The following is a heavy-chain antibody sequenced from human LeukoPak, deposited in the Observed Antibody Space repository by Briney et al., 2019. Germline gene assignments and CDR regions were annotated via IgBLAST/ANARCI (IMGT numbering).Heavy chain of an antibody. Sequence: ASVKVSCKASGYTFTGYYMHWVRQAPGQGLEWMGWINPNSGGTNYAQKFQGRVTMTRDTSISTAYMELSRLRSDDTAVYYCARPVDVVGATLGYNWFDPWGQGTLVTVSS. CDR1: GYTFTGYY. V-gene: IGHV1-2*02. J-gene: IGHJ5*02. CDR3: ARPVDVVGATLGYNWFDP. D-gene: IGHD1-26*01. CDR2: INPNSGGT.